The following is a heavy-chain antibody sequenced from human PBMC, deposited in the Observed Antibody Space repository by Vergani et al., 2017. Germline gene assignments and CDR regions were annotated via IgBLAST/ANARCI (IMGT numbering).Heavy chain of an antibody. D-gene: IGHD1-26*01. Sequence: QVQLPESGPGLVKPSQTLSLTCTVSGGSISSGSYYWSWIRQPAGKGLEWIGRIYTSGSTNYNPSLKSRVTISVDTSKNQFSLKLSSVTAADTAVYYCARDPGGASPFDYWGQGTLVTVSS. CDR2: IYTSGST. CDR1: GGSISSGSYY. V-gene: IGHV4-61*02. J-gene: IGHJ4*02. CDR3: ARDPGGASPFDY.